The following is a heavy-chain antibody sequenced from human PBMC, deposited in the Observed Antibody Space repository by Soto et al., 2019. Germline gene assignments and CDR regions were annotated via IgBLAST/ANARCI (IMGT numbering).Heavy chain of an antibody. J-gene: IGHJ4*02. V-gene: IGHV3-30-3*01. D-gene: IGHD3-22*01. Sequence: PGGSLRLSCAASGFTFSSYAMHWVRQAPGKGLEWVAVISYDGSNKYYADSVKGRFTISRDNSKNTLYLQMNSLRAEDTAVYYCASFKDRSGQEEYRGQGTLVTVSS. CDR1: GFTFSSYA. CDR2: ISYDGSNK. CDR3: ASFKDRSGQEEY.